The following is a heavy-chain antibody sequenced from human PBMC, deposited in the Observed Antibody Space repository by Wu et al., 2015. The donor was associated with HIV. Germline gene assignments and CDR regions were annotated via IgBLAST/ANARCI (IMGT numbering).Heavy chain of an antibody. V-gene: IGHV1-69*05. CDR3: ARVAYSSSWNYYYYYGMDV. CDR1: GGTFSSYA. CDR2: IIPIFGTA. Sequence: QVRLVQSGAEVKKPGSSVKVSCKASGGTFSSYAISWVRQAPGQGLEWMGGIIPIFGTANYAQKFQGRVTITTDESTSTAYMELSSLRSEDTAVYYCARVAYSSSWNYYYYYGMDVWGQGTTVTVSS. J-gene: IGHJ6*02. D-gene: IGHD6-13*01.